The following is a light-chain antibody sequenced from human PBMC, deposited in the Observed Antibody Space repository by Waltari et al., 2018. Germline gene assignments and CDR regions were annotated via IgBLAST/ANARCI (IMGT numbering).Light chain of an antibody. CDR2: EGT. J-gene: IGLJ2*01. CDR3: CSYMGRAI. V-gene: IGLV2-23*01. CDR1: NSDVGGYNF. Sequence: QSALTQPASVSGSPGQSITISCTGTNSDVGGYNFVSWYQQHAGRAPKLMIYEGTKRPSGVSNRFSGSKAGNTASLTISGLQAEDEADYYCCSYMGRAIFGGGTKLTVL.